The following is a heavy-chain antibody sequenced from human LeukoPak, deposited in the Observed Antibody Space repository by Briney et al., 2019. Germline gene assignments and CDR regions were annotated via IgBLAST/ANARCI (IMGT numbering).Heavy chain of an antibody. V-gene: IGHV4-34*01. CDR2: INHSGTT. D-gene: IGHD3-9*01. CDR1: RGSFSGYY. Sequence: SETLSLTCAVYRGSFSGYYWTWLRQSPGKGLEWIGEINHSGTTKYTPSLKSRVTISIDTSKKQFSLKLSSVTAADTAVYYCARGPTIDYDILTGYYYFDYWGQGTLVTVSS. CDR3: ARGPTIDYDILTGYYYFDY. J-gene: IGHJ4*02.